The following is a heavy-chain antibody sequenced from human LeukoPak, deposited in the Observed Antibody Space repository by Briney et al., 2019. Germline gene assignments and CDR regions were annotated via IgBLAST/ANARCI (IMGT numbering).Heavy chain of an antibody. CDR3: ARDVKYYDILTGYYTEYYFDY. Sequence: PSETLSLTCTVSGGSVSSGLYYWTWIRQPAGKGLEWIGRIYTSGSTNYNPSLKSRVTISVDTSKNQFSLKLSSVTAADTAVYYCARDVKYYDILTGYYTEYYFDYWGQGTLVTVSS. D-gene: IGHD3-9*01. CDR1: GGSVSSGLYY. CDR2: IYTSGST. V-gene: IGHV4-61*02. J-gene: IGHJ4*02.